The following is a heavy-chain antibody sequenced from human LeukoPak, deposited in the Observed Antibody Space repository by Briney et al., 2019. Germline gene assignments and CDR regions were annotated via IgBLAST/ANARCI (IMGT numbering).Heavy chain of an antibody. Sequence: SETLSLTCTLSGGSISTYYWSWIRQPPGKGLEWIGCIYHSGGTNYNPSLKSRVTISVDTSKNQFSLKLSSVTAADTAVYYCARGGGYASPIGYWGQGALVTVSS. J-gene: IGHJ4*02. CDR3: ARGGGYASPIGY. V-gene: IGHV4-59*01. D-gene: IGHD5-12*01. CDR2: IYHSGGT. CDR1: GGSISTYY.